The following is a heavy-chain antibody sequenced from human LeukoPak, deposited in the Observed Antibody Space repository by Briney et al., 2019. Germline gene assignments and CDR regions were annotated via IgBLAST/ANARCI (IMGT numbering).Heavy chain of an antibody. J-gene: IGHJ4*02. CDR1: GFTFSSYA. CDR3: ARGPDYGDYADY. V-gene: IGHV3-30*01. D-gene: IGHD4-17*01. CDR2: ISCDGSNK. Sequence: GGSLRLSCAASGFTFSSYAMHWVRQAPGKGLEWVAVISCDGSNKYYADSVKGRFTISRDNSKNTLYLQMNSLRAEDTAVYYCARGPDYGDYADYWGQGTLVTVSS.